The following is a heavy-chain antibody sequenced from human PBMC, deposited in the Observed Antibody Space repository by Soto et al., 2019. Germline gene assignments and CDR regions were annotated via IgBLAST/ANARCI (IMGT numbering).Heavy chain of an antibody. CDR2: IYHSGSA. V-gene: IGHV4-30-2*01. Sequence: QLQLQESGSGLVRPSETLSLTCTVSGGSISSGGDSCSWIRQAPGKGLEWIGYIYHSGSAIYNPSLKSRVTMSADRSKNQFSLRLNSVTAADTAVYHCAREQIPHWFDPWGQGILVTVSP. J-gene: IGHJ5*02. CDR1: GGSISSGGDS. D-gene: IGHD2-21*01. CDR3: AREQIPHWFDP.